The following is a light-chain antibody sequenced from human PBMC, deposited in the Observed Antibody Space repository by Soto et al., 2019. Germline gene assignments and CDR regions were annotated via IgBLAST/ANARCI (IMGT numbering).Light chain of an antibody. V-gene: IGKV3-15*01. CDR2: DVS. CDR1: QGVTTT. Sequence: TQAPHTLSDSAPDGTHLXCRAGQGVTTTFAWYQQKSGQSPRLLIYDVSIRATGVPARFSATGSATDFTLTISGLQPEDSAAYYCPHYNTSPRTFGQGTRLEIK. J-gene: IGKJ5*01. CDR3: PHYNTSPRT.